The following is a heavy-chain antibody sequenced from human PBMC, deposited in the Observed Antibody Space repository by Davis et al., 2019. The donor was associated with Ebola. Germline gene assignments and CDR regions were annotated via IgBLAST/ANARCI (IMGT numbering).Heavy chain of an antibody. J-gene: IGHJ4*02. Sequence: ASVKVSCKASGYTFTSYDISWVRQAPGQGLEWMGWISAYNGNTNYAQKLQGRVTMTTDTSASTAYMELNSLTSEDTAIYYCARDLGGWFIIFDYWGQGTLVTVSS. CDR1: GYTFTSYD. V-gene: IGHV1-18*01. D-gene: IGHD6-19*01. CDR3: ARDLGGWFIIFDY. CDR2: ISAYNGNT.